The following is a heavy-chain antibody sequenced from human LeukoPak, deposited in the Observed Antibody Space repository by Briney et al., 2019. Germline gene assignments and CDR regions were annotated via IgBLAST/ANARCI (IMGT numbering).Heavy chain of an antibody. CDR1: GFTFSSYW. CDR3: ASGVTMATITPLLY. V-gene: IGHV3-74*01. J-gene: IGHJ4*02. D-gene: IGHD5-24*01. Sequence: PGGSLRLSCAASGFTFSSYWMYWVRQAPGKGLVWVSRINSDGSSTSYADSVKGRFTISRDNAKNTLYLQMKSLRAEDTAVYYCASGVTMATITPLLYWGQGTLVTVSS. CDR2: INSDGSST.